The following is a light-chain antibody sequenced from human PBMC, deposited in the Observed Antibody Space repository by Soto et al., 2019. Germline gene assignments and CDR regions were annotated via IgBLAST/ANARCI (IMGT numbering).Light chain of an antibody. CDR2: VNSDGSH. Sequence: QLVLTQSPSDSASLGASVKLTCTLSSGHRSYAIAWHQQQPEKGPRYLMKVNSDGSHTKADGIPDRFSGSSSGAERYLTISSLQSEDEADYYCQTWGTGIRVVFGGGTKVTVL. V-gene: IGLV4-69*02. CDR1: SGHRSYA. CDR3: QTWGTGIRVV. J-gene: IGLJ2*01.